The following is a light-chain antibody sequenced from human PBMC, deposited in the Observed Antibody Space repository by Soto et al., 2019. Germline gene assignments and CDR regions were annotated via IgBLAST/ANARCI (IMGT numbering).Light chain of an antibody. Sequence: LSLSPGAPARSPGESGTLSYRASQSISRYLAWYQQKPGQTPRLLIHGASSRATGIPARFSGSGSGAEFTLTISRLQSEDFAVYYCQHYVTSPLTFGRGTTVDIK. CDR2: GAS. CDR3: QHYVTSPLT. J-gene: IGKJ4*01. CDR1: QSISRY. V-gene: IGKV3D-15*01.